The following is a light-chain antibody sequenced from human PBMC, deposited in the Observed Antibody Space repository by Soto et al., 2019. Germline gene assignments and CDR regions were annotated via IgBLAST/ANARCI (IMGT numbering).Light chain of an antibody. CDR1: QSISSW. V-gene: IGKV1-5*01. J-gene: IGKJ1*01. CDR2: DAS. Sequence: DSQMTRSPSTLSASVGDRVTITCRASQSISSWLAWYQQKPGKAPKVLIYDASSLESGVPSRFSGSGSGTEFTLTISSLQPGDFATYYCLQYNTYSWTFGQGTKVDIK. CDR3: LQYNTYSWT.